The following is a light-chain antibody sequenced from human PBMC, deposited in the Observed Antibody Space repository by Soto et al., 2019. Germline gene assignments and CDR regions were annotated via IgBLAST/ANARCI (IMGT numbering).Light chain of an antibody. Sequence: QSVLTQTPSASGTPGQRVSISCSGSSSNIGSNTVNWYQHLPGMAPKLLMYSNSQRPSGVPDRFSGSKSGTAASLAISGLQSGDETDYYCATWDDTLNGPVFGGGTKVTVL. V-gene: IGLV1-44*01. CDR1: SSNIGSNT. J-gene: IGLJ2*01. CDR3: ATWDDTLNGPV. CDR2: SNS.